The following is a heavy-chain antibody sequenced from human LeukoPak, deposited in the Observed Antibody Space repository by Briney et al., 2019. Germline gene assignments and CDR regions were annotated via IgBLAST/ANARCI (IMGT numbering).Heavy chain of an antibody. D-gene: IGHD1-1*01. CDR1: GGSIISSYY. J-gene: IGHJ4*02. CDR3: ARGELEPSYFGY. Sequence: PSETLSLTCTVSGGSIISSYYWSWIRQPAGKGLEYIGRIYTSGSTSYNPSLKSRVTMSLDTSENQFSLKLTSVTAADTAVYYCARGELEPSYFGYWGQGILVTVSS. CDR2: IYTSGST. V-gene: IGHV4-4*07.